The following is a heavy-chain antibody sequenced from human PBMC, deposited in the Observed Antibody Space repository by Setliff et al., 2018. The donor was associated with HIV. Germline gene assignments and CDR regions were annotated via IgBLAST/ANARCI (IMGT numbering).Heavy chain of an antibody. CDR1: GGSISSGTYY. CDR2: AFYSDNT. V-gene: IGHV4-39*07. CDR3: AREVGHRSGYYRGSFDY. Sequence: SETLSLTCIVSGGSISSGTYYWGWIRQPPGKGLEYIGGAFYSDNTYYKPSLKNRVTISVDTSKNQFSLKLTSVTAADTAVYYCAREVGHRSGYYRGSFDYWGQGTLVT. J-gene: IGHJ4*02. D-gene: IGHD6-19*01.